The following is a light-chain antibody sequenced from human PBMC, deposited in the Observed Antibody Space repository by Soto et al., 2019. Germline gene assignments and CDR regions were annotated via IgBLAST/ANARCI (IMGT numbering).Light chain of an antibody. J-gene: IGLJ1*01. CDR3: SSYTGSNIRYV. CDR2: EVS. V-gene: IGLV2-14*01. CDR1: SNDVGGYNY. Sequence: QSALTQPASVSVSPGQSITISCTGTSNDVGGYNYVSWYQHHPGKAPKLMIYEVSDRPSGVSNRFSGSKSGNTASLTISGLQAEDEADYYCSSYTGSNIRYVFGTGTKVTAL.